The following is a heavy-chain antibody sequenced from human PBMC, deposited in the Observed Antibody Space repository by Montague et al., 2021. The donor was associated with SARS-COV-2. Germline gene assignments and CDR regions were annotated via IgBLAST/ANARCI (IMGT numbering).Heavy chain of an antibody. V-gene: IGHV4-39*01. CDR3: ARHLNYRDYGGDDY. D-gene: IGHD4-17*01. CDR2: IYYSGGT. Sequence: SETLSLTCSVSDGSISSSSYFWGWIRQPPGKGLEWIGSIYYSGGTYSNSSLKSRVTISVDTSKNQFSLKLSSVTAADTAVYYCARHLNYRDYGGDDYWGQGTLVTVSS. J-gene: IGHJ4*02. CDR1: DGSISSSSYF.